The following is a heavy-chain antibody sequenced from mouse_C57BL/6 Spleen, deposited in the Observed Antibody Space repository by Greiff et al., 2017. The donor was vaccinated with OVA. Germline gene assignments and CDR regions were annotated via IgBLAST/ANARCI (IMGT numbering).Heavy chain of an antibody. J-gene: IGHJ2*01. Sequence: QVHVKQPGTELVKPGASVKLSCKASGYTFTSYWMHWVKQRPGQGLEWIGNINPSNGGTNYNEKFKSKATLTVDKSSSTAYMQLSSLTSEDSAVYYCAREGTTVVYFDYWGQGTTLTVSS. CDR3: AREGTTVVYFDY. CDR2: INPSNGGT. D-gene: IGHD1-1*01. V-gene: IGHV1-53*01. CDR1: GYTFTSYW.